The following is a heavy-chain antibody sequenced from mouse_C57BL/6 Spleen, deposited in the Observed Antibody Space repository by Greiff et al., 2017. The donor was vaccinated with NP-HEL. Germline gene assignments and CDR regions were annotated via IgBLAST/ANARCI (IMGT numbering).Heavy chain of an antibody. CDR2: IHPNSGST. Sequence: QVQLKQPGAELVKPGASVKLSCKASGYTFTSYWMHWVKQRPGQGLEWIGMIHPNSGSTNYNEKFKSKATLTVDKSSSTAYMQLSSLTSEDSAVYYCARESYYGYDGFAYWGQGTLVTVSA. CDR3: ARESYYGYDGFAY. V-gene: IGHV1-64*01. D-gene: IGHD2-2*01. J-gene: IGHJ3*01. CDR1: GYTFTSYW.